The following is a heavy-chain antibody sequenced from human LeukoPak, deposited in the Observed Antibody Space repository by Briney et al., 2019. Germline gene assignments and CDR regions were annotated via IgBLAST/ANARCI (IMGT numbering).Heavy chain of an antibody. Sequence: SETLSLTCTVSGGSIRSGDYYWNWLRQPPGTGLEWIGYIYYSGSTYYNPSLKSRVTMSVDTSKDQFSLKLSSVTAADTAVYYCARDSMLVATISSYYYYYMDVWGKGTTVTVSS. CDR1: GGSIRSGDYY. D-gene: IGHD5-12*01. J-gene: IGHJ6*03. V-gene: IGHV4-30-4*08. CDR3: ARDSMLVATISSYYYYYMDV. CDR2: IYYSGST.